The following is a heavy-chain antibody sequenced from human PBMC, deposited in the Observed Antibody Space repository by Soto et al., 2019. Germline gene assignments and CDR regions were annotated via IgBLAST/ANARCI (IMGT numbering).Heavy chain of an antibody. D-gene: IGHD3-3*01. CDR3: AKGDHYDFWSGAYFDY. V-gene: IGHV3-23*01. CDR2: ISGSGGST. CDR1: GFTVSSYA. J-gene: IGHJ4*02. Sequence: GGSLRLSCAASGFTVSSYAMSWVRKAPGKGLEWVSAISGSGGSTYYADSVKGRFTISRDNSKNTLYLQMNSLRAEDTAVYYCAKGDHYDFWSGAYFDYWGQGTLVTVSS.